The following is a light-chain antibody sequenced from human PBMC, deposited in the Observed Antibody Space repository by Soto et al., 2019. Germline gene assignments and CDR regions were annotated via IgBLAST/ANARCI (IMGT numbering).Light chain of an antibody. CDR1: SSDVGDYNY. V-gene: IGLV2-8*01. J-gene: IGLJ2*01. Sequence: QSALTQPPSASGSPGQSVTISCTGTSSDVGDYNYVSWYQQHPGKAPKLMIYEVSKRPSGVPDRFSASKSGNTASLTISGLQAEDEADYYCSSYTSTNFVIFGGGTKLTVL. CDR3: SSYTSTNFVI. CDR2: EVS.